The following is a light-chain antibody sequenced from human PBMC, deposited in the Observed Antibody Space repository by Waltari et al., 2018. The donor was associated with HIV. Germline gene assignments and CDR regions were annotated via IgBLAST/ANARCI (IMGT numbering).Light chain of an antibody. V-gene: IGKV3-15*01. CDR1: QSVSSN. Sequence: EIVMTQSPATLSVSPGERATLSCRASQSVSSNLALYQQKPGQAPRLLIHCASTRATGIPARFRGSGSGTEFTLTISSLQSEDFAVYYCQQYNNWPPFTFGPGTKVDIK. CDR2: CAS. J-gene: IGKJ3*01. CDR3: QQYNNWPPFT.